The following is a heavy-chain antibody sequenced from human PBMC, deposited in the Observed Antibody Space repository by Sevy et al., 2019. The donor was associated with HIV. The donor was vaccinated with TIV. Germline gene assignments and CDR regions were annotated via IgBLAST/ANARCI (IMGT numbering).Heavy chain of an antibody. J-gene: IGHJ6*02. CDR3: ARDRYYDASGYYYYYYGLDV. V-gene: IGHV3-66*01. Sequence: GGSLRLSCAASTFSVTDNYMSWVRQAPGKGLEWVSTIYSGGSTFDADSVKGRFTISRDNSKNTLYLQMNSLRAEDTAVYYCARDRYYDASGYYYYYYGLDVWGQGTTVTVS. CDR1: TFSVTDNY. CDR2: IYSGGST. D-gene: IGHD3-22*01.